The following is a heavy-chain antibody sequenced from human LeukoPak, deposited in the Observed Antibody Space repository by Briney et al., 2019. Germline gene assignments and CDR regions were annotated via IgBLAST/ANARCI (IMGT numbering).Heavy chain of an antibody. CDR3: ARGDIEDDY. V-gene: IGHV7-4-1*02. D-gene: IGHD5-24*01. Sequence: EASVKVSCKASGYTFTNYAMNWVRQAPGQGLEWMGWINPNTGNPTYAQGFTGRFVFSLDTSVSTTYLQISSLKAEDTAVYYCARGDIEDDYWGQGTLVTVSS. CDR2: INPNTGNP. J-gene: IGHJ4*02. CDR1: GYTFTNYA.